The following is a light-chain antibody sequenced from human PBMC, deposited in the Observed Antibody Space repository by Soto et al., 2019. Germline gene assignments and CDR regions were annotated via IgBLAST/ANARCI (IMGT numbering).Light chain of an antibody. CDR3: QQHADWPLT. J-gene: IGKJ4*01. Sequence: EIVLTQSPATLSLSPGERATLSCRASRSVGNNLAWYQQKPGQAPGLLMYEASTRATGIPARFSGSGSGTDFTLTISSLEPEEIAVYYCQQHADWPLTFGGGTKVEIK. V-gene: IGKV3-11*01. CDR1: RSVGNN. CDR2: EAS.